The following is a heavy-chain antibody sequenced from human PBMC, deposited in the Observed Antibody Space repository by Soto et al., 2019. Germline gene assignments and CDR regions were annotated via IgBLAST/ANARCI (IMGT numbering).Heavy chain of an antibody. J-gene: IGHJ4*02. V-gene: IGHV1-18*01. Sequence: QVQLVQSGTEVKKPGASVKVSCKASGYTFGKYGISWVRQAPGQGLEWVGWISVYHGNTVHAQTFRGRGNMTTDTSTSTAYMELGSLKSDDTAIYYCAKDCSGASCGFDIWGQGTLVTVSS. CDR1: GYTFGKYG. D-gene: IGHD2-15*01. CDR2: ISVYHGNT. CDR3: AKDCSGASCGFDI.